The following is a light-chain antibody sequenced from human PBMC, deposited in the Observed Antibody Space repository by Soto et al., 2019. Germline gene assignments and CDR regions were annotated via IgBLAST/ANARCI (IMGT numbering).Light chain of an antibody. CDR2: GAS. V-gene: IGKV3-20*01. CDR3: QHYGSSRT. CDR1: QSVTSD. Sequence: EIVLRQSPGTLSLSPGERATLSCRASQSVTSDLAWYQQKPGQAPRLLIYGASNRATGIPDRFSGSGSGIDFTLAVSRREPEDFAVYYCQHYGSSRTFGQGTKVEIK. J-gene: IGKJ1*01.